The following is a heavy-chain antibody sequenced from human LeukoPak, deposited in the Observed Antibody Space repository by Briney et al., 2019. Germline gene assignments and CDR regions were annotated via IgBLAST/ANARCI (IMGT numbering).Heavy chain of an antibody. J-gene: IGHJ4*02. CDR3: VRGIDTTGYFNY. CDR2: IDTNTGSP. Sequence: ASVKVSCKASGYTFTSSAMNWVRQAPGQGLEFMGWIDTNTGSPTYAQGLTGRFVFSLDTSVSTAFLQINSLEAEDAALYFCVRGIDTTGYFNYWGQGTLVTVSS. CDR1: GYTFTSSA. D-gene: IGHD3-22*01. V-gene: IGHV7-4-1*02.